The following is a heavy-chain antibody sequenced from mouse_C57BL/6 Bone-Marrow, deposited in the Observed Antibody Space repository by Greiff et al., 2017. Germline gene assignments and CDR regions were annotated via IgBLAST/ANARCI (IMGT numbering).Heavy chain of an antibody. CDR1: GYTFTSYD. CDR3: ARRHYSKDMDY. V-gene: IGHV1-85*01. Sequence: QVQLKESGPELVKPGASVKLSCKASGYTFTSYDINWVKQRPGQGLEWIGWLYPRDGRTKYNEKFKGKATLTVDTSSSTAYMERHSLTSEDSAVYFCARRHYSKDMDYWGQGTSGTVSS. J-gene: IGHJ4*01. CDR2: LYPRDGRT. D-gene: IGHD2-5*01.